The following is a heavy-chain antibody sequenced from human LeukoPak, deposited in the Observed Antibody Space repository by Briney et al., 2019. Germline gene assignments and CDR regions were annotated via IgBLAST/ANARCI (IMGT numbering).Heavy chain of an antibody. CDR1: GDTVSSNSAA. CDR2: TYYRSKGYN. V-gene: IGHV6-1*01. CDR3: AREGLGPDYFDY. Sequence: SQTPSLTCAISGDTVSSNSAAWNWIRQSPSRGLEWLGRTYYRSKGYNDYAVSVKSRITINPDTSKNHFSLQLNSVTPEDTAVYYCAREGLGPDYFDYWAKGTLVTVSS. J-gene: IGHJ4*02. D-gene: IGHD6-19*01.